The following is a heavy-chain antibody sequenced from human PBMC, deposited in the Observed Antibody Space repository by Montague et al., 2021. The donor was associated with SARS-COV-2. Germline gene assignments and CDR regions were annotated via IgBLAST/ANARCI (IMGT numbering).Heavy chain of an antibody. Sequence: SETLSLTCAVYGGSFSGYYWTWIRQSPGKGLEWIAEINHSGTTNYNFNPSLRSRVTISVDTSKGQFSLKLSSVTAADTGVYFCAREKRSSYFPDYWGQGIMVTVSS. CDR3: AREKRSSYFPDY. D-gene: IGHD6-6*01. CDR1: GGSFSGYY. V-gene: IGHV4-34*01. J-gene: IGHJ4*02. CDR2: INHSGTT.